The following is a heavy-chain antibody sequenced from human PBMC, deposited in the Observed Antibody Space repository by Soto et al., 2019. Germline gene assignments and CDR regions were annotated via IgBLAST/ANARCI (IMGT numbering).Heavy chain of an antibody. CDR1: GYTFTSYG. J-gene: IGHJ4*02. Sequence: QVPLVQSGAEVKKPGASVKVSCKASGYTFTSYGISWVRQAPGQGLEWMGWISAYNGNTNYAQKLQGRVTMTTDTSTSTAYMELRSLRSDDTAVYYCARDLRRYYDSSGYYLFDYWGQGTLVTVSS. CDR3: ARDLRRYYDSSGYYLFDY. CDR2: ISAYNGNT. V-gene: IGHV1-18*01. D-gene: IGHD3-22*01.